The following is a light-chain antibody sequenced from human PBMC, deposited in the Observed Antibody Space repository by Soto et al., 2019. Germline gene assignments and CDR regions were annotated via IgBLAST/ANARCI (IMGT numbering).Light chain of an antibody. CDR1: SSDIGGYNY. V-gene: IGLV2-14*01. CDR3: SSYSSTTTEYV. CDR2: EVN. Sequence: QSVLTQPASVSGSPGQSITISCTGTSSDIGGYNYVYWYQQHPGNAPKLMIYEVNNRPPGVSSRFSGSRSGNTASLTVSGLQAEDEADYYCSSYSSTTTEYVFGTGTKVTVL. J-gene: IGLJ1*01.